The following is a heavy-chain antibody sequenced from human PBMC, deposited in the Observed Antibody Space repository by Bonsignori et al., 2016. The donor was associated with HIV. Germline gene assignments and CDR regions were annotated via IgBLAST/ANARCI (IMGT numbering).Heavy chain of an antibody. J-gene: IGHJ4*01. D-gene: IGHD3-3*01. CDR3: ARSEWGFVHYFDY. CDR2: VFHDGDT. Sequence: WIRQPPGKGLVWVGSVFHDGDTYYNPSLKSRVTISLDTSKNQFSLKLRSVTAADTADYYCARSEWGFVHYFDYWGRGALVTVSS. V-gene: IGHV4-38-2*01.